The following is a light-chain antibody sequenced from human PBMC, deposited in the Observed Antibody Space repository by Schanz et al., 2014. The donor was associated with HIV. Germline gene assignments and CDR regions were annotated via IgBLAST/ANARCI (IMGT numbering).Light chain of an antibody. CDR3: ATWHSSLREVV. Sequence: QSLLTQPPSVSAAPGQRVTISCSGGALNLGHNFVSWYQQFPGTAPKLLIFADYQRPSEIPDRISGSKTGTSATLAINGPQTGDEADYYCATWHSSLREVVFGGGTKLNVL. CDR2: ADY. CDR1: ALNLGHNF. J-gene: IGLJ2*01. V-gene: IGLV1-51*01.